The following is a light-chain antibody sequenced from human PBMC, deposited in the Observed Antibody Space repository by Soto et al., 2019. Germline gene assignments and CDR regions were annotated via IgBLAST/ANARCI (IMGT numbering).Light chain of an antibody. CDR2: DNN. CDR1: SSNIGNNY. V-gene: IGLV1-51*01. Sequence: QSVLTQPPSVSAAPGQKVTISCSGSSSNIGNNYVSWYQQLPGTAPKLLIYDNNKRPSGIPDRFSGSKSGTSATLGITGLQTGDEADYYCGTWDSSLSVVVFGGGTKVDRP. CDR3: GTWDSSLSVVV. J-gene: IGLJ2*01.